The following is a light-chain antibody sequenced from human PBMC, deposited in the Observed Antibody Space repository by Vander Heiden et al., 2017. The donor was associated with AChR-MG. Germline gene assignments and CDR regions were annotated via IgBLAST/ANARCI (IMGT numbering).Light chain of an antibody. CDR2: AAF. CDR3: QQYNSFPLT. Sequence: DIQMTQSPSSLSASVGDRVTITCRASQDISNFLAWFQQKPGQAPKSLIYAAFTLLSGVPSRFTGSGSGTEFTLTISSLQPEDFATYYCQQYNSFPLTFGGGTKVEIK. J-gene: IGKJ4*01. CDR1: QDISNF. V-gene: IGKV1-16*01.